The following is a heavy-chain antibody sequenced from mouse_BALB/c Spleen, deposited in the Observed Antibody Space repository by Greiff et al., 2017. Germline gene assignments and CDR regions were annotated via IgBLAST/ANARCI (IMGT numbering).Heavy chain of an antibody. J-gene: IGHJ4*01. CDR2: IRNKANDYTT. D-gene: IGHD2-14*01. V-gene: IGHV7-3*02. Sequence: EVQVVESGGGLVQPGGSLRLSCATSGFTFTDYYMSWVRQPPGKALEWLGFIRNKANDYTTEYSASVKGRFTISRDNSQSILYLQMNTLRAEDSATYYCARVYYRYDGAMDYWGQGTSVTVSS. CDR3: ARVYYRYDGAMDY. CDR1: GFTFTDYY.